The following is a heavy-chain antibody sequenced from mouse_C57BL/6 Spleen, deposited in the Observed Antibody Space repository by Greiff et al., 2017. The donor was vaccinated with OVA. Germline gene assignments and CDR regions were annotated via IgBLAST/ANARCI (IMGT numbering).Heavy chain of an antibody. V-gene: IGHV1-26*01. CDR3: ARGGIYYGNSYYYAMDY. J-gene: IGHJ4*01. CDR2: INPNNGGT. D-gene: IGHD2-1*01. Sequence: VQLKQSGPELVKPGASVKISCKASGYTFTDYYMNWVKQSHGKSLEWIGDINPNNGGTSYNQKFKGKATLTVDKSSSTAYMELRSLTSEDSAVYYCARGGIYYGNSYYYAMDYWGQGTSVTVSS. CDR1: GYTFTDYY.